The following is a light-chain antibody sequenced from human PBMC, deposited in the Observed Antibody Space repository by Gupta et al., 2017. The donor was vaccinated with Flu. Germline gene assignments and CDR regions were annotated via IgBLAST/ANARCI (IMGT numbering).Light chain of an antibody. Sequence: EIVMTQSPATLSVSPGERATLSCRASQSVSSNLAWYQQKPGQAPRLLIYGASNRANGIPDRFSGSGSGTEFTLTSSRRQSEDFAVYYGQQDNTLTTFGQGTKVEIK. J-gene: IGKJ1*01. V-gene: IGKV3-15*01. CDR1: QSVSSN. CDR2: GAS. CDR3: QQDNTLTT.